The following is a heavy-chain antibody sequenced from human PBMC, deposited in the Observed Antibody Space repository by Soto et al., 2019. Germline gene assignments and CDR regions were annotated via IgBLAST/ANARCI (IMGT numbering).Heavy chain of an antibody. J-gene: IGHJ4*02. V-gene: IGHV3-15*01. CDR3: TLEYYYDSSGFFPQFAL. D-gene: IGHD3-22*01. Sequence: PGGSLRLSCAASELTFSNGWMSWVRQAPGKGLEWVGRIKSKTSGETTDYAGSVKGRFTISRDDSKDTLYLQMNSLKTEDTAVYYCTLEYYYDSSGFFPQFALWGQGT. CDR1: ELTFSNGW. CDR2: IKSKTSGETT.